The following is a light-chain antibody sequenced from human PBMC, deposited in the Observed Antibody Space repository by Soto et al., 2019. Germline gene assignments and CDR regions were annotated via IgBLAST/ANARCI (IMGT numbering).Light chain of an antibody. V-gene: IGKV3-20*01. CDR1: QGVGRF. CDR2: GAS. J-gene: IGKJ4*01. Sequence: EIVLTQSPGTLSFYPGEIAILSCRASQGVGRFLAWYQQKPGQAPRLLIYGASGRATGTPDRFSGSGSGTDFTLTISRLEPEDFAVYHCQQHDSSPLTFGGGTKVDIK. CDR3: QQHDSSPLT.